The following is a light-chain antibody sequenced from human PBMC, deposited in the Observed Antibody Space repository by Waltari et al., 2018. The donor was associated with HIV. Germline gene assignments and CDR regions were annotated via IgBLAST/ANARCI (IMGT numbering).Light chain of an antibody. CDR3: SSYAGSNNLV. CDR2: EVS. CDR1: SSDVGGYNY. Sequence: QSALTQPPSASGSPGQSVTISCTGTSSDVGGYNYVSWYQQHPGKAPKLMIYEVSNRPSGFPDRFFGAKSGNTASLTVSGLQAEDEADYYCSSYAGSNNLVFGGGTKLTVL. J-gene: IGLJ2*01. V-gene: IGLV2-8*01.